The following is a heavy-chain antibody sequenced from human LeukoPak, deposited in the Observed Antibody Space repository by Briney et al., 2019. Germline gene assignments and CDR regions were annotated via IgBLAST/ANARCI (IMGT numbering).Heavy chain of an antibody. CDR2: INPNGGGT. CDR1: GYTFTAHF. V-gene: IGHV1-2*02. CDR3: ARRGVPGQQLDY. J-gene: IGHJ4*02. D-gene: IGHD6-13*01. Sequence: ASVKVSCKTSGYTFTAHFMYWVRQAPGQGLEWMGWINPNGGGTNYAQKFQGRVTMTRDTSFTTAYMDVTRLTSDDTAVYYCARRGVPGQQLDYWGPGTLVTVSS.